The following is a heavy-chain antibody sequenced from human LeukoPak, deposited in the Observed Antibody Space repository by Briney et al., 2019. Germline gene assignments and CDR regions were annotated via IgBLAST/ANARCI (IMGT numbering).Heavy chain of an antibody. Sequence: ASVKVSCKASGYTFTSYYMHWVRQAPGQVLEWMGIINPSGGSTSYAQKFQGRVTMTRDTSTSTVYMELSSLRSEDTAVYYCARDLSCSGGSCYISTYFDYWGQGTLVTVSS. D-gene: IGHD2-15*01. J-gene: IGHJ4*02. CDR3: ARDLSCSGGSCYISTYFDY. CDR2: INPSGGST. V-gene: IGHV1-46*01. CDR1: GYTFTSYY.